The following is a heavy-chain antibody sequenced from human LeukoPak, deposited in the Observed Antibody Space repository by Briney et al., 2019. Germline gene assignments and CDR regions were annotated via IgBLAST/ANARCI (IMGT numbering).Heavy chain of an antibody. D-gene: IGHD4-17*01. CDR2: INHSGST. J-gene: IGHJ3*02. Sequence: PSETLSLTCGVYGGSFSGYFWSWIRQPPGKGLEWIGEINHSGSTNYNPSLKSRVTISVDTSKNQFSLKLSSVTAADTAVYYCARDHKTTVTTEDAFDIWGQGTMVTVSS. CDR3: ARDHKTTVTTEDAFDI. V-gene: IGHV4-34*01. CDR1: GGSFSGYF.